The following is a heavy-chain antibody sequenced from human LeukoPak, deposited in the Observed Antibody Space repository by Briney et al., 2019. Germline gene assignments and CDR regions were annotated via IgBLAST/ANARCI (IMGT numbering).Heavy chain of an antibody. CDR3: ATRRDRYDFWSGYSDY. CDR2: IKQDGSEK. CDR1: GFTFSSYW. D-gene: IGHD3-3*01. Sequence: GGSLRLSCAASGFTFSSYWMSWVRQAPGKGLEWVANIKQDGSEKYYVDSVRGRFTISRDNAKNSLYLQMNSLRAEDTAVYYCATRRDRYDFWSGYSDYWGQGTLVTVSS. J-gene: IGHJ4*02. V-gene: IGHV3-7*01.